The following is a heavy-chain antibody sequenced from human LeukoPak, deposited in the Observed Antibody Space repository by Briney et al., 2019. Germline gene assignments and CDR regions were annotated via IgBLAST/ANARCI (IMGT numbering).Heavy chain of an antibody. Sequence: SVKVSCKGSGGTFSSYAISWVRQAPGQGLEWMGGIMPIFGTANYAQKFQGRVTITADESTSTAYMELSSLKSEDTAVYYCASSNEPAATDYYYYGMDVWGKGTTVTVSS. D-gene: IGHD2-2*01. CDR2: IMPIFGTA. V-gene: IGHV1-69*13. CDR1: GGTFSSYA. J-gene: IGHJ6*04. CDR3: ASSNEPAATDYYYYGMDV.